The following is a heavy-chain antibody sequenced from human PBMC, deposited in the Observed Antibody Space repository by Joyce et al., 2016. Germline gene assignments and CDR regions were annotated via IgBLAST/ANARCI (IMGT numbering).Heavy chain of an antibody. CDR1: GFTGSGNY. V-gene: IGHV3-53*02. Sequence: EVQLVETGGGLIQPGGSLRLSCAADGFTGSGNYMGWVRQAPGKGLVYGQGIFSGCTTHYADSAEGRFTIPRDNPKNTLYLQMNTVRAEDSAIYYCARVVSDTRGWYHFDYWGQGTLVTVSS. J-gene: IGHJ4*02. D-gene: IGHD6-19*01. CDR2: IFSGCTT. CDR3: ARVVSDTRGWYHFDY.